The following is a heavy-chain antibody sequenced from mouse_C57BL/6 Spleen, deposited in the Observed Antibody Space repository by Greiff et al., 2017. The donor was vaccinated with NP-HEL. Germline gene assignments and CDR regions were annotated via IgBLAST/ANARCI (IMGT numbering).Heavy chain of an antibody. Sequence: EVHLVESGGGLVKPGGSLKLSCAASGFTFSSYAMSWVRQTPEKRLEWVATISDGGSYTYYPDNVKGRFTISRDNAKNKLYLQMSHLKSEDTAVYYCARAGGLFYYYGSSYEYFDYWGQGTTLTVSS. CDR2: ISDGGSYT. D-gene: IGHD1-1*01. CDR1: GFTFSSYA. V-gene: IGHV5-4*01. J-gene: IGHJ2*01. CDR3: ARAGGLFYYYGSSYEYFDY.